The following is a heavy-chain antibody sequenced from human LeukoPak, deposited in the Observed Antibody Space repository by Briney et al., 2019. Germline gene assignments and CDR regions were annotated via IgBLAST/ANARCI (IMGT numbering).Heavy chain of an antibody. D-gene: IGHD1-7*01. CDR2: IYYSGST. CDR1: GGSISSSSYY. J-gene: IGHJ4*02. CDR3: ARDVNTGGGTFDC. V-gene: IGHV4-39*07. Sequence: KTSETLSLTCTVSGGSISSSSYYWGWIHQPPGKGLEWIGSIYYSGSTYYTPSLKSRVTISVDTSKNQFSLKLSSVTAADTAVYYCARDVNTGGGTFDCWGQGTLVTVSS.